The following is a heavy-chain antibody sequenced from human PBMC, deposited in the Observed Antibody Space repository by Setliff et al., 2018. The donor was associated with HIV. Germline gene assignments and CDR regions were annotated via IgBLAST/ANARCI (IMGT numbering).Heavy chain of an antibody. CDR1: GYTFTSYA. D-gene: IGHD5-12*01. Sequence: ASVKVSCKASGYTFTSYAMNWVRQAPGQGLEWMGWISAYNGNTNYAQKLQGRVTMTRDTSISTAYMELSRLRSDDTAVYYCAREFGAGIRQIVAGEFYYMDVWGKGTTVTVSS. J-gene: IGHJ6*03. CDR3: AREFGAGIRQIVAGEFYYMDV. CDR2: ISAYNGNT. V-gene: IGHV1-18*01.